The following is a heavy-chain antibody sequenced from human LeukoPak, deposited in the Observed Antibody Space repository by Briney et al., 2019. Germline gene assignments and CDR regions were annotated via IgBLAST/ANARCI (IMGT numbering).Heavy chain of an antibody. D-gene: IGHD6-13*01. V-gene: IGHV1-8*01. CDR1: EYTFATYD. Sequence: SVKVSCKASEYTFATYDINWVRQATGQGLEWMGWMNPNSGNTGYAQKFQGRVTMTRNTSINTAYMELSSLRSEDTAVYYCARVKGSSSWALLFEYWGQGTMVTVSS. J-gene: IGHJ4*02. CDR2: MNPNSGNT. CDR3: ARVKGSSSWALLFEY.